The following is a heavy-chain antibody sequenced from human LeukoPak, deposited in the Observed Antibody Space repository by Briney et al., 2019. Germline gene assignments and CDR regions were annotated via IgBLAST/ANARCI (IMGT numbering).Heavy chain of an antibody. J-gene: IGHJ4*02. CDR3: ASGGIYYGAAFDF. CDR1: GFTFSSYV. Sequence: GGSLRLSCAASGFTFSSYVMHWVRQAPGKGLEWVAIISYDGSNEYYADSVKGRFTISRDNSKNTLCLQMNSLRAEDTAVYYCASGGIYYGAAFDFWGQGSLVTVSA. V-gene: IGHV3-30*04. D-gene: IGHD1-26*01. CDR2: ISYDGSNE.